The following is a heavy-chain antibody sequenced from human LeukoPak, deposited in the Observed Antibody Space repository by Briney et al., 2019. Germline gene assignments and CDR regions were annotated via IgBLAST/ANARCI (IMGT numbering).Heavy chain of an antibody. D-gene: IGHD6-13*01. J-gene: IGHJ4*02. CDR1: GFTLSTYS. CDR2: ISYDGSDK. V-gene: IGHV3-30*03. Sequence: GGSLRLSCAASGFTLSTYSMNWVRQAPGKGLEWVSVISYDGSDKQYADSVRGRFTISRDNSKSTVFLQMNGLTVEDTAIYYCARDPAAAGFDSWGQGTLVTVSS. CDR3: ARDPAAAGFDS.